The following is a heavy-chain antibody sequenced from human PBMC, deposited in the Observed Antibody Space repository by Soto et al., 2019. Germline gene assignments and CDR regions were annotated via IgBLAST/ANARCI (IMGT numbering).Heavy chain of an antibody. J-gene: IGHJ4*02. D-gene: IGHD5-18*01. CDR3: ARDMVDTAMVHFDY. V-gene: IGHV3-48*02. CDR2: ISSSSSTI. Sequence: GSLRLSCAASGVTFSSYSMNWVRQAPGKGLEWVSYISSSSSTIYYADSVKGRFTISRDNAKNSLYLQMNSLRDEDTAVYYCARDMVDTAMVHFDYWGQGTLVTVSS. CDR1: GVTFSSYS.